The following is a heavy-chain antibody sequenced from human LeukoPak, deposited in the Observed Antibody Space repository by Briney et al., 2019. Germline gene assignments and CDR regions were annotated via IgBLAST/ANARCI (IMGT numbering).Heavy chain of an antibody. D-gene: IGHD1-1*01. CDR3: ARDHDGKDC. CDR2: INQDGSQK. Sequence: GGSLRLSCVASGFTFSSEWMSWVRQAPEKGLEWVTNINQDGSQKYYEDSVKGRFTVSRDNAKNSLYLHMNGLRADDTAIYYCARDHDGKDCWGQGTLVTVSS. J-gene: IGHJ4*02. V-gene: IGHV3-7*01. CDR1: GFTFSSEW.